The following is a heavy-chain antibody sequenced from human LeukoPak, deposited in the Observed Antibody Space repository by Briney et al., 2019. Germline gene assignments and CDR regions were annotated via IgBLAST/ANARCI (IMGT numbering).Heavy chain of an antibody. CDR3: AKVQKDLWIGYYSYFDY. J-gene: IGHJ4*02. V-gene: IGHV3-23*01. CDR1: GFTFSSYA. D-gene: IGHD3-3*01. Sequence: GGSLRLSCAASGFTFSSYAMTWVRQAPGKGLEWVLGISGSGGSAHYADSVKGRFIISRDNSKNTLYLQMNSLRAEDTALYYCAKVQKDLWIGYYSYFDYWGQGTLVTVSS. CDR2: ISGSGGSA.